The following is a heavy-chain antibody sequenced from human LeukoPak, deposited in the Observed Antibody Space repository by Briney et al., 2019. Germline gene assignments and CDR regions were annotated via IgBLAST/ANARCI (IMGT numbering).Heavy chain of an antibody. V-gene: IGHV3-30-3*01. J-gene: IGHJ4*02. CDR2: ISYDGSNK. CDR1: GFTFSSYA. Sequence: PGGSLRLSCAASGFTFSSYAMHWVRQAPGKGLEWVAVISYDGSNKYYADSVKGRFTISRDNSKNTLYLQMNSLRAEDTAVYYCARGGKTTPYWGQGTLVTVSS. CDR3: ARGGKTTPY. D-gene: IGHD4-17*01.